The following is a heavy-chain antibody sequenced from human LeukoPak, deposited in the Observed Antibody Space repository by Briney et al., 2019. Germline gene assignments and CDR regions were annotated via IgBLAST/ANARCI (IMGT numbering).Heavy chain of an antibody. V-gene: IGHV4-30-4*01. Sequence: SETLSLTCAVYGGSFSGYYWSWIRQPPGKGLEWIGYIYYSGSTYYNPSLKSRVTISVDTSKNQFSLKLSSVTAADTAVYYCASLSYCSSTSCLDYWGQGTLVTVSS. CDR3: ASLSYCSSTSCLDY. D-gene: IGHD2-2*01. CDR1: GGSFSGYY. CDR2: IYYSGST. J-gene: IGHJ4*02.